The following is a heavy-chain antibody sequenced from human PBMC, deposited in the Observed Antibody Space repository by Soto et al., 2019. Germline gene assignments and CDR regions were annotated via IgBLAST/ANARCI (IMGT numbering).Heavy chain of an antibody. CDR2: IGGRGTSA. CDR3: APLPFKMVTPAGH. CDR1: GFSFSNYA. J-gene: IGHJ4*02. V-gene: IGHV3-23*01. Sequence: EVQLLESGGGLVQPGGSLRLSCAASGFSFSNYAMSWVRQAPGKGLEWLSGIGGRGTSAYYADSVKGRFAISRDNSENTVFLQMDSLKPEDTAVYYCAPLPFKMVTPAGHWGQGTLVTVSS. D-gene: IGHD4-4*01.